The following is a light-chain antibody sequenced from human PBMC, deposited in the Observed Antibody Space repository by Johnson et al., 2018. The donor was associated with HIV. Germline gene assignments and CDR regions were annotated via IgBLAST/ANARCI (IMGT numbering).Light chain of an antibody. V-gene: IGLV1-51*02. CDR3: GTWDSSLSAGRV. J-gene: IGLJ1*01. CDR2: ENN. CDR1: NSNIGYNS. Sequence: QAVLTQPPSVSAAPGQRVTISCSGNNSNIGYNSVSWYQQVPGAAPKLLIYENNKRPSGIADRFSASKSGTSATLDITGLQTGDEADYYCGTWDSSLSAGRVFGTGTKVTVL.